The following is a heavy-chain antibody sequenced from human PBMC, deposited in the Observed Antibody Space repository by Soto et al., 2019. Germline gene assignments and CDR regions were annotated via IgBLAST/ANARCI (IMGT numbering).Heavy chain of an antibody. Sequence: SETLSLTCTVSGGSISSGDYYWGWIRQPPGKGLEWIGYVYYSGSTYYNPSVKSRVTISVDTSKNRFSLSLNSVTASDTAVYFCVSQRTTVPTQAYFDYWGPGALVTVSS. D-gene: IGHD4-17*01. V-gene: IGHV4-30-4*01. CDR3: VSQRTTVPTQAYFDY. CDR1: GGSISSGDYY. CDR2: VYYSGST. J-gene: IGHJ4*02.